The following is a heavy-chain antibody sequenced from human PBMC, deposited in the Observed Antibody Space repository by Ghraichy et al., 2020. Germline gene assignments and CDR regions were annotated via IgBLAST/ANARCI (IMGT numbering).Heavy chain of an antibody. J-gene: IGHJ5*02. CDR3: ARGQGGNGFDP. Sequence: GGSLRLSCAASGFTFSSFGMNWVHQAPGKGLEWVSSISSSSTYIDYADSVKGRFTISRGDAKSSLYLQMNSLRVEDTAVYYCARGQGGNGFDPWGQGTLVIVSS. D-gene: IGHD6-25*01. CDR1: GFTFSSFG. V-gene: IGHV3-21*01. CDR2: ISSSSTYI.